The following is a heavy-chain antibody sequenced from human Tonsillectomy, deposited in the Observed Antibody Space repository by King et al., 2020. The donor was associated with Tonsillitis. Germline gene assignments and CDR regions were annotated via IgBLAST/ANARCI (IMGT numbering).Heavy chain of an antibody. Sequence: VQLQQWGAGLLKPSETLSLTCAVYGGSFSGYYWSWIRQPPGKGLEWIGEINHSGSTNYNPSLKSRVTISVDTSKNQFSLKLSSVTAADTAVYYCARYSQYYYESSGSPYHWFDPWGQGTLVTVSS. D-gene: IGHD3-22*01. CDR2: INHSGST. V-gene: IGHV4-34*01. CDR1: GGSFSGYY. J-gene: IGHJ5*02. CDR3: ARYSQYYYESSGSPYHWFDP.